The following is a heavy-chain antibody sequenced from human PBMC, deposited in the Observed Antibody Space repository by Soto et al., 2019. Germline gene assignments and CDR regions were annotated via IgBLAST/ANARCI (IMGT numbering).Heavy chain of an antibody. CDR3: VDWGYXSGWYGGLGYYYYGMDV. J-gene: IGHJ6*02. CDR1: GFTFSSYA. Sequence: PGGSLRLSCSASGFTFSSYAMHWVRQAPGKGLEYVSAISSNGGSTYYADSVKGRFTISRDNSKNTLYLQMSSLRAEDTAVYYCVDWGYXSGWYGGLGYYYYGMDVWGQGTTVTVSS. V-gene: IGHV3-64D*06. CDR2: ISSNGGST. D-gene: IGHD6-19*01.